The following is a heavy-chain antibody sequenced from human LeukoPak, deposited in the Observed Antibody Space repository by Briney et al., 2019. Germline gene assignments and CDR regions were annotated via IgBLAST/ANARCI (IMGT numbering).Heavy chain of an antibody. Sequence: SETLSLTCAVYGGSFSGYYWSWIRQPPGKGLEWIGEINHSGSTNYNPSLKSRVTISVDTSKNQFSLKLSSVTAADTAVYYCARGPYYDFWSGYYSGDNWFDPWGQGTLVTVSS. CDR2: INHSGST. CDR1: GGSFSGYY. J-gene: IGHJ5*02. CDR3: ARGPYYDFWSGYYSGDNWFDP. D-gene: IGHD3-3*01. V-gene: IGHV4-34*01.